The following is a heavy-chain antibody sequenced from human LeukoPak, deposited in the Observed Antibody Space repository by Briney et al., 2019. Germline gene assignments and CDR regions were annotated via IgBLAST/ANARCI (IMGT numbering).Heavy chain of an antibody. V-gene: IGHV3-23*01. CDR2: ISGSGGST. J-gene: IGHJ4*02. CDR1: EFTFSTYA. CDR3: AKAMGATLFDY. Sequence: GGSLRLSCAASEFTFSTYAMNWVRQAPGKGLEWVSAISGSGGSTYYADSVKGRFTISRDNSKNTLYLQMNSLRAGDTAVYYCAKAMGATLFDYWGQGTLVTVSS. D-gene: IGHD1-26*01.